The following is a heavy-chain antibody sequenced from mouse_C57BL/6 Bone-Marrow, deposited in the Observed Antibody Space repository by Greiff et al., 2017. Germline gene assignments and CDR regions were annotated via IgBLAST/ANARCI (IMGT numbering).Heavy chain of an antibody. J-gene: IGHJ3*01. D-gene: IGHD2-4*01. V-gene: IGHV1-81*01. CDR3: ARGIYYDYDAGFAY. CDR1: GYTFTSYG. CDR2: IYPRSGNT. Sequence: QVQLQQSGAELARPGASVKLSCKASGYTFTSYGISWVKQRTGQGLEWIGEIYPRSGNTYYNEKFKGKATLTADKSSSTAYMELRSLTSEDSAVYVWARGIYYDYDAGFAYWGQGTLVTVSA.